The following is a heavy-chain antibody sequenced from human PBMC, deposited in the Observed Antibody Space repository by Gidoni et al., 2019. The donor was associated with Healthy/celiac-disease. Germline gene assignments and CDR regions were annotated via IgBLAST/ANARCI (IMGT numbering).Heavy chain of an antibody. CDR3: ARRGYCSGGSCWYYFDY. CDR2: IYYSGST. V-gene: IGHV4-39*01. Sequence: GSISSSSYYWGWIRQPPGKGLEWIGSIYYSGSTYYNPSLKSRVTISVDTSKNQFSLKLSSVTAADTAVYYCARRGYCSGGSCWYYFDYWGQGTLVTVSS. J-gene: IGHJ4*02. D-gene: IGHD2-15*01. CDR1: GSISSSSYY.